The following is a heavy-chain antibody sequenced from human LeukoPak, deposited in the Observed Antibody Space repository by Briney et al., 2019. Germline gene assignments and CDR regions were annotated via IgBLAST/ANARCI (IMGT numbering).Heavy chain of an antibody. J-gene: IGHJ4*02. V-gene: IGHV3-23*01. CDR3: AKDGRDVYDTDDNLLFDC. CDR1: GFTFTNYA. Sequence: GGSLRLSCAASGFTFTNYAMTWVRQTPGMGLEWASTVSGSGDRTYYADSVKGRVTISRDNSKNTLFLQVNSLRAEDTAVYYCAKDGRDVYDTDDNLLFDCWGQGTLVTVSS. CDR2: VSGSGDRT. D-gene: IGHD5-24*01.